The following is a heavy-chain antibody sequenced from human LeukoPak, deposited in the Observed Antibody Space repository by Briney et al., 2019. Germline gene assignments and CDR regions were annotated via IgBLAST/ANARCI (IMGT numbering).Heavy chain of an antibody. Sequence: TXGYTFNAYYMYWVRQAPGQGLEWMGWINPNSGVTKYAQKFQGRVTMTRDTSSTTVFMELSRLQSDHAAVYFCARGKTGYSLXYDYYYYYMDVWGKGTTVIISS. CDR1: GYTFNAYY. V-gene: IGHV1-2*02. J-gene: IGHJ6*03. CDR2: INPNSGVT. D-gene: IGHD5-18*01. CDR3: ARGKTGYSLXYDYYYYYMDV.